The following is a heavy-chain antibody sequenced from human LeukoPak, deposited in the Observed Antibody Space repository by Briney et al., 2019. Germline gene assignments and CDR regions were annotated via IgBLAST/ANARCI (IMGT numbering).Heavy chain of an antibody. CDR3: IPGGDFDY. CDR2: IRSKAYTYAT. V-gene: IGHV3-73*01. D-gene: IGHD1-14*01. Sequence: GGSLRLSCAASGFTFSGSAMHWVRQAPGKGLECVGRIRSKAYTYATAYAASVKGRFTISRDDSKNTAYLQINSLKTEDTAVYYCIPGGDFDYWGQGTLVTVSS. CDR1: GFTFSGSA. J-gene: IGHJ4*02.